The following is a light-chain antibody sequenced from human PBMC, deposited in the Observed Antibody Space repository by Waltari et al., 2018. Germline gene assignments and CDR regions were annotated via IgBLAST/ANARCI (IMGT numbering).Light chain of an antibody. CDR2: KVS. J-gene: IGKJ1*01. CDR3: MQGTHWPT. CDR1: QSLVYSDGNPY. V-gene: IGKV2-30*01. Sequence: DVVMTQSPLSLPVTLGQPASIPCGSSQSLVYSDGNPYLYWFQQRPGQSPRRLIYKVSNRDSGVPDRFSGSGSGTDFTLKISRVEAEDVGVYYCMQGTHWPTFGQGTKVEIK.